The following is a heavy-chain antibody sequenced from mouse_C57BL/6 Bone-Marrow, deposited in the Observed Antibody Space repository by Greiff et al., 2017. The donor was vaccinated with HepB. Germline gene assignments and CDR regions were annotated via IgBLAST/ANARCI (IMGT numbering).Heavy chain of an antibody. V-gene: IGHV1-7*01. CDR1: GYTFTSYW. CDR2: INPSSGYT. Sequence: QVQLQQSGAELAKPGASVKLSCKASGYTFTSYWMHWVKQRPGQGLEWIGYINPSSGYTKYNQKFKDKATLTADKSSITAYMQLSSLTYEDSAVYYCARKGHYSNFPWFAYWGQGTLVTVSA. D-gene: IGHD2-5*01. CDR3: ARKGHYSNFPWFAY. J-gene: IGHJ3*01.